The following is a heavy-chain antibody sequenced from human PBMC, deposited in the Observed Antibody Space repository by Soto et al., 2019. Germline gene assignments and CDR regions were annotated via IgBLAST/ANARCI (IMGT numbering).Heavy chain of an antibody. CDR3: AREPEGYSYDTNAFDI. D-gene: IGHD5-18*01. J-gene: IGHJ3*02. CDR1: GGTFSSYA. Sequence: SVKVSCKASGGTFSSYAISWVRQAPGQGLEWMGGIIPIFGTANYAQKFQGRVTITADESTSTAYMELSSLRSEDTAVYYCAREPEGYSYDTNAFDIWGQGTMATVSS. CDR2: IIPIFGTA. V-gene: IGHV1-69*13.